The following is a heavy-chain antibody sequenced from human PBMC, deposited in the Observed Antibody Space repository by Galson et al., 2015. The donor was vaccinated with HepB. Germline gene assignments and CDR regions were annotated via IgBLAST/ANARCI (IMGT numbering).Heavy chain of an antibody. J-gene: IGHJ6*02. CDR1: GFTFSSYA. CDR2: ISGSGGST. D-gene: IGHD5-18*01. V-gene: IGHV3-23*01. CDR3: AKALKGYSYGSGGYGMDV. Sequence: SLRLSCAASGFTFSSYAMSWVRQAPGKGLEWVSAISGSGGSTYYADSVKGRFTISRDNSKNTLYLQMNSLRAEDTAVYYCAKALKGYSYGSGGYGMDVWGQGTTVTVSS.